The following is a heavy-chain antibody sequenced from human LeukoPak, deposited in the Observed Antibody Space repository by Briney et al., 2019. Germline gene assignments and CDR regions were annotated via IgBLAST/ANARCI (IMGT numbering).Heavy chain of an antibody. CDR3: AKDLLAVPVSLPGYFEH. CDR1: GFTFSSYG. CDR2: IWYDGSNK. J-gene: IGHJ1*01. D-gene: IGHD6-19*01. V-gene: IGHV3-33*06. Sequence: GGSLRLSCAASGFTFSSYGMHWVRQAPGKGLEWVAVIWYDGSNKYYADSVEGRFTISRDNSKNTLYLQMNSLRAEDTAVYYCAKDLLAVPVSLPGYFEHWGQGTLVTVSS.